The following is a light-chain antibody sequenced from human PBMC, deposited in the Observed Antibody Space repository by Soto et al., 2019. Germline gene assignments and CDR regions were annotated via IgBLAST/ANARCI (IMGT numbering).Light chain of an antibody. CDR2: RNN. CDR1: SSNIGSNY. V-gene: IGLV1-47*01. CDR3: AAWEISISAFYV. Sequence: QSVLTQPPSASGTPGQRVTISCSGSSSNIGSNYVYWYQQLPGTAPKLLIYRNNQRPSGVPDRFSGSKSGTSASLAISGLRSEDVVFYYFAAWEISISAFYVAGTVTNVPV. J-gene: IGLJ1*01.